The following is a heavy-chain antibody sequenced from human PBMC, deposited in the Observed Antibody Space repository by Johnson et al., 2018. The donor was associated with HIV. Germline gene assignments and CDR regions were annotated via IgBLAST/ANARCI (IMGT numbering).Heavy chain of an antibody. CDR2: INWNGDNT. CDR1: GFTFDDYG. V-gene: IGHV3-20*04. J-gene: IGHJ3*02. D-gene: IGHD4-11*01. Sequence: VQLVESGGGVVRPGRSLRLSCAASGFTFDDYGMTWVRQPPGKGLEWVSGINWNGDNTGYADSLKGRFTISRDNSKNTLYLQMNSLRAEDTAVYYCARIDYSNYEEAFDIWGQGTMVTVSS. CDR3: ARIDYSNYEEAFDI.